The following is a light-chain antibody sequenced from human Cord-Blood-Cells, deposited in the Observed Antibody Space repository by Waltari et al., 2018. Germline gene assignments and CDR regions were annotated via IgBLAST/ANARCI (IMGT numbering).Light chain of an antibody. CDR1: SSDVGGYNY. V-gene: IGLV2-11*01. Sequence: QSALTQPRSVSGSPGQSVTISCTGTSSDVGGYNYVPWYQQHPGKAPKLMIYDVSKRPSGVPDRFSGSKSGNTASLTISWLQAEDEADYYCCSYAGSYTWVFGGGTKLTVL. CDR2: DVS. CDR3: CSYAGSYTWV. J-gene: IGLJ3*02.